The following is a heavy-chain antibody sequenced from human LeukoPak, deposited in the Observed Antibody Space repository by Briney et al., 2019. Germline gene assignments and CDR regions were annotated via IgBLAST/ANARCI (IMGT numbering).Heavy chain of an antibody. D-gene: IGHD1-26*01. V-gene: IGHV3-30*02. CDR1: GFTFSSYG. CDR2: IRYDGSNK. J-gene: IGHJ4*02. CDR3: AKDRSIGTYYTFDH. Sequence: GGSLRLSCAASGFTFSSYGMHWVRQAPGKGLEWAAFIRYDGSNKYYADSVKGRFTISRDNSKNTLYLQMNSLTAADTAVYYCAKDRSIGTYYTFDHWGQGTLVTVSS.